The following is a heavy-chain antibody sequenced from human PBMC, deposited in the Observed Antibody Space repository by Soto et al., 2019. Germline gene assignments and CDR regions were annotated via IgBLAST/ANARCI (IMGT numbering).Heavy chain of an antibody. CDR2: IYSSGST. Sequence: PXVSLRLSCAASGFTVSSNYMSGVRQAPGKGLEWVSVIYSSGSTYYADSVKGRFTISRDNSKNTLYLQMNSLRAEDTAVYYCASRALEWYGSYYYYGMDVWGQGTTVTVSS. V-gene: IGHV3-53*01. D-gene: IGHD3-3*01. CDR1: GFTVSSNY. J-gene: IGHJ6*02. CDR3: ASRALEWYGSYYYYGMDV.